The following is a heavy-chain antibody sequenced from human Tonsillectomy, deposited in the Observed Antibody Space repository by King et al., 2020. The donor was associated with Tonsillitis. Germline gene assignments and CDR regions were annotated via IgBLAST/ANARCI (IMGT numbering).Heavy chain of an antibody. CDR2: ISYSGST. D-gene: IGHD3-16*01. CDR1: GGSVSVAYNY. CDR3: AGERLFTDYGWGRRDEFYHSGMDV. J-gene: IGHJ6*02. V-gene: IGHV4-61*03. Sequence: VQLQESGPGLVKPSETLSLTCTVSGGSVSVAYNYWTWVRQPPGKGLEWIGYISYSGSTFYNPSLTSRVTMSLDTSNNHFSLKLSSVTATDTAVYYCAGERLFTDYGWGRRDEFYHSGMDVWGHGTTVTVSS.